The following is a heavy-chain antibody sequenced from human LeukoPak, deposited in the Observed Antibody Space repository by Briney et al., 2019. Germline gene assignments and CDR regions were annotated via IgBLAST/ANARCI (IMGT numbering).Heavy chain of an antibody. CDR2: ISGSGGST. D-gene: IGHD3-9*01. CDR3: AKDGGPYYGILTGYSVFVY. J-gene: IGHJ4*02. Sequence: GGSLRLSCAASGSTFSSYGMSWVRQAPGKGLEWVSAISGSGGSTYYADSVKGRFTISRDNSKNTLYLQMNSLRAEDTAVYYCAKDGGPYYGILTGYSVFVYWGQGTLVTVSS. V-gene: IGHV3-23*01. CDR1: GSTFSSYG.